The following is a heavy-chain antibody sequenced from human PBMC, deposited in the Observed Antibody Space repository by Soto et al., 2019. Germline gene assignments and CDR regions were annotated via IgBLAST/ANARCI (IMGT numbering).Heavy chain of an antibody. CDR2: ISYDGSNK. J-gene: IGHJ4*02. D-gene: IGHD6-13*01. CDR3: WNFNGLAAAGT. V-gene: IGHV3-30*03. CDR1: GFTFSSYG. Sequence: QVQLVESGGGVVQPGRSLRLSCAASGFTFSSYGMHWVRQAPGKGLEWVAVISYDGSNKYYADSVKGRFTISRDNSKNTVYLEINSLRAEGTAVFYWWNFNGLAAAGTWGQGTLVTVSS.